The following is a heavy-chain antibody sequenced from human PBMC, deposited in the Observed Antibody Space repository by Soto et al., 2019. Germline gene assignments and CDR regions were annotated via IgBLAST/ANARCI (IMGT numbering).Heavy chain of an antibody. J-gene: IGHJ3*02. V-gene: IGHV4-59*01. CDR2: IYYSGST. CDR1: GGSISSYY. CDR3: ARIYSSGWYGAFDI. D-gene: IGHD6-19*01. Sequence: SETLSLTCTVSGGSISSYYWSWIRQPPGKGLEWIGYIYYSGSTNYNPSLKSRVTISVDTSKNQFSLKLSSVTAADTAVYYCARIYSSGWYGAFDIWGQGTIVTVSS.